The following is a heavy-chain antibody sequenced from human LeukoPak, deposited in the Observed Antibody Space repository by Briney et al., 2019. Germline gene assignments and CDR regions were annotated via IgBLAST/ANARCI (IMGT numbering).Heavy chain of an antibody. CDR1: GGSISSYY. CDR2: IYYSGST. Sequence: PSETLSLTCTVSGGSISSYYWSWIRQPPGKGLEWIGYIYYSGSTNYNPSLKSRVTISVDTSKNQFSLKLSSGTAADTAVYYCARGGRSSSWSEGLFDYWGQGTLVTVSS. CDR3: ARGGRSSSWSEGLFDY. J-gene: IGHJ4*02. D-gene: IGHD6-13*01. V-gene: IGHV4-59*01.